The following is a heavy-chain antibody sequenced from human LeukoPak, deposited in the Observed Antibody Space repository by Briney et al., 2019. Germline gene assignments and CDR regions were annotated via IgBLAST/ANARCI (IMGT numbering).Heavy chain of an antibody. V-gene: IGHV3-30-3*01. CDR3: ARDPSSGGSYSYYFDY. Sequence: PGRSLRLPCAASGFTFSSYAMHWVRQAPGKGLEWVAVISYDGSNKYYADSVKGRFTISRDNSKNTLYLQMNSLRAGDTAVYYCARDPSSGGSYSYYFDYWGQGTLVTVSS. D-gene: IGHD1-26*01. J-gene: IGHJ4*02. CDR2: ISYDGSNK. CDR1: GFTFSSYA.